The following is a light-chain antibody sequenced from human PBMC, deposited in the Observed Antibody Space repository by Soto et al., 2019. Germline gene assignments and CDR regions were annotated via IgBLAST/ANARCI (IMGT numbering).Light chain of an antibody. CDR2: AAS. V-gene: IGKV1-39*01. Sequence: DIQMTQSPSSLSASVGDRVTITCPASQSISTYLNWYQQKPGKVPKLLIYAASSLQSGVPSRFSGSGSGTDFTLTISSLQPEDFATYYCQQTHTTFTFGGGTTVEIK. J-gene: IGKJ4*01. CDR3: QQTHTTFT. CDR1: QSISTY.